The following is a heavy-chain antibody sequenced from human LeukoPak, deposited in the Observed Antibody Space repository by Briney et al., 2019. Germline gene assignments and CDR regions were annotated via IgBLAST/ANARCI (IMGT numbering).Heavy chain of an antibody. D-gene: IGHD3-10*01. J-gene: IGHJ4*02. V-gene: IGHV4-34*01. Sequence: SETLSLTCAVYGGSFSGYYWSWIRQPPGKGLEWIGEINHSGSTNYNPSLKCRVTISVDTSKNQFSLKLSSVTAADTAVYYCARDRGFGELSYWGQGTLVTVSS. CDR2: INHSGST. CDR1: GGSFSGYY. CDR3: ARDRGFGELSY.